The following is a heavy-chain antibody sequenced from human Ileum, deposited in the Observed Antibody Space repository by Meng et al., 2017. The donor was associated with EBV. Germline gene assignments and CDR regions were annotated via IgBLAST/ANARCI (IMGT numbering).Heavy chain of an antibody. CDR1: GYSISTTNW. J-gene: IGHJ4*02. CDR3: ARNSESGSYIDY. CDR2: IYYSGTT. Sequence: VQLKESGPGLVKPSDTLSLTCAVSGYSISTTNWWGWIRQPPGKGLEWIGHIYYSGTTYNNPSLKSRVTMSIDPSKNQFSLKLSSVTAVDTAVYYCARNSESGSYIDYWGLGTLVTVSS. V-gene: IGHV4-28*01. D-gene: IGHD1-26*01.